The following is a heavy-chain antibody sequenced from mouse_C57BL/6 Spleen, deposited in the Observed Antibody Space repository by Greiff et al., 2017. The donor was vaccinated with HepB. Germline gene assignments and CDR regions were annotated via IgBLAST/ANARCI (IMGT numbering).Heavy chain of an antibody. V-gene: IGHV1-82*01. D-gene: IGHD2-10*01. CDR1: GYAFSSSW. CDR2: IYPGDGDT. CDR3: ASSSPYYGNFFDY. J-gene: IGHJ2*01. Sequence: QVQLKQSGPELVKPGASVKISCKASGYAFSSSWMNWVKQRPGKGLEWIGRIYPGDGDTNYNGKFKGKATLTADKSSSTAYMQLSSLTSEDSAVYLFASSSPYYGNFFDYGGQGTTLTVSS.